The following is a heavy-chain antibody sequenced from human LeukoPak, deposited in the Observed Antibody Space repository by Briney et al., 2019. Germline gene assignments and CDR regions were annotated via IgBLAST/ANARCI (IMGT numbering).Heavy chain of an antibody. Sequence: SETLSLTCAVYGGSFSGYYWSWIRQPPGKGLEWIGEINHSGSTNYNPSLKSRVTTSVDTSKNQFSLKLSSVTAADTAVYYCARNSHPRRALGFDYWGQGTLVTVSS. CDR3: ARNSHPRRALGFDY. J-gene: IGHJ4*02. V-gene: IGHV4-34*01. CDR1: GGSFSGYY. D-gene: IGHD7-27*01. CDR2: INHSGST.